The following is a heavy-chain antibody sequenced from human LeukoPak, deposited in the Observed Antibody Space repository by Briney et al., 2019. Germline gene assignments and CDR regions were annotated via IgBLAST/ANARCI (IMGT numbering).Heavy chain of an antibody. J-gene: IGHJ4*02. Sequence: PGGSLRLSCAASGFTVSSNYMSWVRQAPGKGLEWVSVIYSGGSTYYADSVKGRFTISRDNSKNTLYLQMNSLRAEDTAVYYCARDLRIQLWCFDYWGQGTLVTVSS. CDR2: IYSGGST. CDR3: ARDLRIQLWCFDY. D-gene: IGHD5-18*01. CDR1: GFTVSSNY. V-gene: IGHV3-66*01.